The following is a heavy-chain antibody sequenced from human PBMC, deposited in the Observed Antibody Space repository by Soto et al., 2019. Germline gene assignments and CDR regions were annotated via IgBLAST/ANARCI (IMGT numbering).Heavy chain of an antibody. V-gene: IGHV3-23*01. D-gene: IGHD3-10*01. J-gene: IGHJ4*02. CDR3: AKNTLFGSWTKDY. CDR1: GFTFSRYA. CDR2: ISGSGGST. Sequence: EVQLLDSGGGLVQPGGSLRLSCAASGFTFSRYAMSWVRQAPGKGLEWVSAISGSGGSTYYADSVKGRFTISRDNSKNTLYLQMNSLRAEDTAVYYCAKNTLFGSWTKDYWGPGTLVTVSS.